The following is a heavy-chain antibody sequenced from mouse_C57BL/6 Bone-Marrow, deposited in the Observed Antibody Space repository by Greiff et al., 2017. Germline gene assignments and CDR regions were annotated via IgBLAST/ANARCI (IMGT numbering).Heavy chain of an antibody. CDR3: AIHPHYYGSYYFDY. Sequence: QVQLQQPGAELVKPGASVKVSCKASGYTFTSYWMHWVKQRPGQGLEWIGRIHPSDSDTNYNQKFKGKATLTVDKSSSTAYMQLSSLPSEDSAVYYCAIHPHYYGSYYFDYWGQGTTLTVSS. CDR2: IHPSDSDT. V-gene: IGHV1-74*01. D-gene: IGHD1-1*01. CDR1: GYTFTSYW. J-gene: IGHJ2*01.